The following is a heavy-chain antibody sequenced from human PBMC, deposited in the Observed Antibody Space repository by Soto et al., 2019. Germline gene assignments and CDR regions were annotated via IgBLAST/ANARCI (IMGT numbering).Heavy chain of an antibody. D-gene: IGHD5-12*01. CDR2: INPSGGST. CDR3: ASVRWLQSWNDAFDI. Sequence: ASVKVSCKASGYTFTSYYMHWVRQAPGQGLEWMGIINPSGGSTSYAQKFQGRVTMTRDTSTSTVYMELSSLRSEDTAVYYCASVRWLQSWNDAFDIWGQGTMVTVSS. J-gene: IGHJ3*02. CDR1: GYTFTSYY. V-gene: IGHV1-46*01.